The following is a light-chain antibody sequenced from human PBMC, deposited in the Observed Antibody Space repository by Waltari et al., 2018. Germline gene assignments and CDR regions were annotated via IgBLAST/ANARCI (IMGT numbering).Light chain of an antibody. V-gene: IGKV1-39*01. CDR2: AAS. CDR1: QIISSY. J-gene: IGKJ4*01. Sequence: DIQMTQSPSSLSASVGDRVTITCRASQIISSYLNWYQQKPGKAPKLLIYAASSLQTGVPSRFSGSGSGTDFTLKISRVEAEDVGVYYCMQALQTPLTFGGGTKVEIK. CDR3: MQALQTPLT.